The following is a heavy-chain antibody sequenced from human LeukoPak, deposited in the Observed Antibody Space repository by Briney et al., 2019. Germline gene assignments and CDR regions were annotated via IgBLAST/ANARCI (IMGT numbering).Heavy chain of an antibody. V-gene: IGHV4-59*04. J-gene: IGHJ3*02. CDR1: GGSISNYY. CDR3: ARAGGTRGIEGIPLRGDAFDI. CDR2: KYYTGST. Sequence: SETLSLTCTVSGGSISNYYWSWIRQPPGRGLEWIGCKYYTGSTYNSPSLKSRATMSVDTSTNQFSMQLTSGTGADTAVEYWARAGGTRGIEGIPLRGDAFDICGQGTTGTVS. D-gene: IGHD1-26*01.